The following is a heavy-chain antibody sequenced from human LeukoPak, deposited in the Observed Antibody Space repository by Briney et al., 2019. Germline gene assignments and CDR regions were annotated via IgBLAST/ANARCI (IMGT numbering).Heavy chain of an antibody. CDR2: ISYDGSNK. CDR3: AKAAAYYYDTSGEQLDY. J-gene: IGHJ4*02. D-gene: IGHD3-22*01. Sequence: PGGSLRLSCAASGFTFSTYGMHWVRQAPGKGLEWVAFISYDGSNKYSADSVKGRFAISRDNSKNTLFLQMNSLRTEDTAVYYCAKAAAYYYDTSGEQLDYWGQGTLVTVSS. CDR1: GFTFSTYG. V-gene: IGHV3-30*18.